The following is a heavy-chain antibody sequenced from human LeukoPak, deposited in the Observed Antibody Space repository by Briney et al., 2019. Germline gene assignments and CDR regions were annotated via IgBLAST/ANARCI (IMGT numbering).Heavy chain of an antibody. CDR1: GGTFSSYA. D-gene: IGHD1-26*01. Sequence: ASVKVSCKASGGTFSSYAISWVRQAPGQGLEWMGGIIPIFGTANYAQKFQGRVTITADESTSTAYVELSSLRSEDTAVYYCARALSGSLDVGAFDIWGXGTMVTVSS. CDR3: ARALSGSLDVGAFDI. CDR2: IIPIFGTA. V-gene: IGHV1-69*13. J-gene: IGHJ3*02.